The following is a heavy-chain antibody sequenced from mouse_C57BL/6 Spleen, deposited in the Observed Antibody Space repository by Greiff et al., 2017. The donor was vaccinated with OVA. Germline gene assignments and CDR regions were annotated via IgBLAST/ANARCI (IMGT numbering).Heavy chain of an antibody. V-gene: IGHV1-64*01. CDR3: ARLNYEYFDY. J-gene: IGHJ2*01. CDR2: IHPNSGST. CDR1: GYTFTSYW. Sequence: QVQLKQPGAELVKPGASVKLSCKASGYTFTSYWMHWVKQRPGQGLEWIGMIHPNSGSTNYNEKFKSKATLTVDKSSSTAYMQLSSLTSEDSAVYYCARLNYEYFDYWGQGTTLTVSS. D-gene: IGHD2-4*01.